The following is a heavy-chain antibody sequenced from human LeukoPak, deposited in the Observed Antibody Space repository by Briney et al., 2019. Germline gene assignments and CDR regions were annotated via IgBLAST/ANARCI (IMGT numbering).Heavy chain of an antibody. CDR3: ASHSTLEGFDP. CDR1: GFTFSSYS. V-gene: IGHV3-21*01. D-gene: IGHD2-2*01. CDR2: ISSSSSYI. J-gene: IGHJ5*02. Sequence: GGSLRLSCAASGFTFSSYSMTWVRQAPGKGLEWVSSISSSSSYIYYADSVKGRFTISRDNAKNSLYLQMNSLRAEDTAVYYCASHSTLEGFDPWGQGTLVTVSS.